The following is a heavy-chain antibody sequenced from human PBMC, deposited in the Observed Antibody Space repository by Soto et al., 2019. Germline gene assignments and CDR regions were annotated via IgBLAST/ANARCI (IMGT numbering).Heavy chain of an antibody. J-gene: IGHJ4*01. CDR3: ARGGDGTTGYYQDY. V-gene: IGHV3-74*01. CDR2: VNSDESST. Sequence: GGSLRLSCAASGFTFSNYYMHWVRQAPGKGLVWVSRVNSDESSTSYADSVKGRFTISRDNAKKTLYLQMNSLRAEDTAVYYCARGGDGTTGYYQDYWGHGTLVTVSS. D-gene: IGHD3-22*01. CDR1: GFTFSNYY.